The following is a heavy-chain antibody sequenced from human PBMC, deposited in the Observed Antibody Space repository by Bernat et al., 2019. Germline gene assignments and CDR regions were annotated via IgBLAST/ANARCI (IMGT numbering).Heavy chain of an antibody. V-gene: IGHV3-74*02. CDR2: INSDGSDT. Sequence: VQLVESGGGVVQPGRSLRLSCAASGFTFSSYAMHWVRQAPGKGLVWVARINSDGSDTNYADFVRGRFTISRDNAKNTLYLQMNSLRADDTAVYYCAPPQLNDFWAFDPWGQGTLVSVSS. J-gene: IGHJ5*02. D-gene: IGHD3-3*01. CDR1: GFTFSSYA. CDR3: APPQLNDFWAFDP.